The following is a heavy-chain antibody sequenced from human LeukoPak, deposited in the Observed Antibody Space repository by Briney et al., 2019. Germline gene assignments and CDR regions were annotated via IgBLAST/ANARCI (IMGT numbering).Heavy chain of an antibody. J-gene: IGHJ4*02. V-gene: IGHV3-48*03. Sequence: GGSLRLSCAASGFTFSSYEMNWVRQAPGKGLEWVSYISSSGSTIYYADSVKGRFTISRDNAKNSLYLQMNSLRAEDTAVYYCASLIYDYGGIMDYWGQGTLVTVSS. CDR3: ASLIYDYGGIMDY. CDR2: ISSSGSTI. CDR1: GFTFSSYE. D-gene: IGHD4-23*01.